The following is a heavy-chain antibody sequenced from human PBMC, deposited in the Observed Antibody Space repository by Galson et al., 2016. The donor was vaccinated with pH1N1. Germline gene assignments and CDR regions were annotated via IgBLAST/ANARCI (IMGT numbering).Heavy chain of an antibody. J-gene: IGHJ6*02. CDR3: AREMTPPAHYFHQLDG. V-gene: IGHV5-10-1*01. CDR2: IDPSDSYT. D-gene: IGHD2/OR15-2a*01. Sequence: QSGAEVKKPGESLRISCKGSGYNFPTYWINWVRQMPGKGLEWMGRIDPSDSYTNYRPSFQGRVTISTDTSVSTAFLVLNNLKASDTAAYYCAREMTPPAHYFHQLDGWGQGTTVTVSS. CDR1: GYNFPTYW.